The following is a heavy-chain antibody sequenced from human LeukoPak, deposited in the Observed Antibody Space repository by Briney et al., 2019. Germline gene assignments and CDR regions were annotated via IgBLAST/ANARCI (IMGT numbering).Heavy chain of an antibody. D-gene: IGHD5-12*01. CDR3: ARYDSGYAT. J-gene: IGHJ4*02. V-gene: IGHV4-61*01. CDR2: IYYSGST. Sequence: SETLSLTCTVSGGSVSSGSYYWSWIRQPPGKGLEWIGYIYYSGSTNYNPSLKSRVTISVDTSKNQFSLKLSSVTAADTAVYYCARYDSGYATWGQGTLVTVSS. CDR1: GGSVSSGSYY.